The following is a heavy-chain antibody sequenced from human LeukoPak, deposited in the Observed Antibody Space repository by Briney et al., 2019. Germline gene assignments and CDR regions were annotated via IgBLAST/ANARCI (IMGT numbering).Heavy chain of an antibody. CDR1: GFTLSSYS. V-gene: IGHV3-21*01. J-gene: IGHJ4*02. Sequence: GGSLRLSCAASGFTLSSYSMNWVRQAPGKGLEWVSSISSSSSYIYYADSVKGRFTISRDNAKNSLYLQMNSLRAEDTAVYYCARARATVRPDYWGQGTLVTVSS. D-gene: IGHD1-26*01. CDR3: ARARATVRPDY. CDR2: ISSSSSYI.